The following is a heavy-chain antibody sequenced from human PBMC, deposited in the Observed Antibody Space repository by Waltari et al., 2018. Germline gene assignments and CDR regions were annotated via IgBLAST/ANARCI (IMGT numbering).Heavy chain of an antibody. J-gene: IGHJ4*02. D-gene: IGHD6-13*01. CDR3: ARESPNSRDFDY. CDR2: FDPEDGET. CDR1: GYTLTALS. Sequence: QVQLVQSGAEVKKPGASVKVSCTVSGYTLTALSMHWVRQAPGKGLEWMGGFDPEDGETIYAQKFQGRVTITADESTSTAYMELSSLRSEDTAVYYCARESPNSRDFDYWGQGTLVTVSS. V-gene: IGHV1-24*01.